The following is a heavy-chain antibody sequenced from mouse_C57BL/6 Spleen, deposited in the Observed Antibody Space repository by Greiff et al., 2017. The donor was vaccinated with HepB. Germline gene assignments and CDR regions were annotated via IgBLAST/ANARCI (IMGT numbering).Heavy chain of an antibody. D-gene: IGHD2-5*01. J-gene: IGHJ3*01. Sequence: VQLQQSGAELAKPGASVKLSCKASGYTFTSYWMHWVKQRPGQGLEWIGYINPSSGYTKYNQKFKDKATLTADKSSSTAYMQLSSLTYEDSAVYYCARAVYSNFAWFAYWGQGTLVTVSA. CDR3: ARAVYSNFAWFAY. CDR2: INPSSGYT. CDR1: GYTFTSYW. V-gene: IGHV1-7*01.